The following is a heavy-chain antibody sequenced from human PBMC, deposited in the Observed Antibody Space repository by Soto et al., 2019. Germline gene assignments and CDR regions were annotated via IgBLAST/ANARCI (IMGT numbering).Heavy chain of an antibody. V-gene: IGHV1-69*13. CDR2: IIPIFGTA. J-gene: IGHJ4*02. CDR3: ARGPREMMIFDY. Sequence: GXSVKVSCKASGGTFSSYAISWVRQAPGQGLEWMGGIIPIFGTANYAQKLQGRVTITADESTSTAYMELSSLRSEDTAVYYCARGPREMMIFDYWGQGTLVTVSS. D-gene: IGHD3-16*01. CDR1: GGTFSSYA.